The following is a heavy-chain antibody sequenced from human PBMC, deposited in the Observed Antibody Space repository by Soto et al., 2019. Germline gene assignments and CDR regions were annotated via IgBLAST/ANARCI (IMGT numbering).Heavy chain of an antibody. D-gene: IGHD2-2*01. Sequence: GASVKVSCKASGFTFTSSAMQWVRQARGQRLEWIGWIVVGSGNTNYAQKFQERVTITRDVSTSTAYMELSSLRSEDTAVYYCARAFVSLGPKLVPAAMSVVGYSYVPYYFDYWGQGTLVTVSS. CDR1: GFTFTSSA. CDR2: IVVGSGNT. J-gene: IGHJ4*02. CDR3: ARAFVSLGPKLVPAAMSVVGYSYVPYYFDY. V-gene: IGHV1-58*02.